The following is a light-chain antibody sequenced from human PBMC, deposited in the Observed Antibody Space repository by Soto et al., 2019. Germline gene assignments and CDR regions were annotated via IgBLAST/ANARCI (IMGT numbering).Light chain of an antibody. CDR2: GPS. J-gene: IGKJ5*01. Sequence: ENVLKQSPGTLSLSPGERANISCGASQRCANNYLALYQQKPGQAPRLLIDGPSTRATAIPDRFSGSVYGTDVNLSINSLDPDDVAVYFCQQYGTSVTFGQGTRLELK. CDR3: QQYGTSVT. CDR1: QRCANNY. V-gene: IGKV3-20*01.